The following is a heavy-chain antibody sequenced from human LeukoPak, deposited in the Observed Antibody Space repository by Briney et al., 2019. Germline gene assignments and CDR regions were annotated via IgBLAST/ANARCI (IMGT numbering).Heavy chain of an antibody. V-gene: IGHV4-59*01. CDR2: IYYSGST. CDR3: AREAIAAAGP. Sequence: SETLSLTCTVSGGSISSYYWSWIRQPPGKGLEWIGHIYYSGSTNYNPSLKSRVTISVDTSKNQFSLKLSPVTAADTAVYYCAREAIAAAGPWGQGTLVTVSS. CDR1: GGSISSYY. J-gene: IGHJ5*02. D-gene: IGHD6-13*01.